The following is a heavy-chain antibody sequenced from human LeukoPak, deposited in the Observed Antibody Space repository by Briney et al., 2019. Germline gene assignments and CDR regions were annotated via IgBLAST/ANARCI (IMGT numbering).Heavy chain of an antibody. V-gene: IGHV4-39*02. Sequence: SETLSLTCTVSGGSLSSRNYYWGWIRQPPGKGLEWIGTIYYSGSTYYNPSLKSRVTISVDTSKNHFSLKLSSVTAADTAVYYCARGGSGWYSAFDIWGQGTMVTVSS. CDR2: IYYSGST. D-gene: IGHD6-19*01. CDR1: GGSLSSRNYY. CDR3: ARGGSGWYSAFDI. J-gene: IGHJ3*02.